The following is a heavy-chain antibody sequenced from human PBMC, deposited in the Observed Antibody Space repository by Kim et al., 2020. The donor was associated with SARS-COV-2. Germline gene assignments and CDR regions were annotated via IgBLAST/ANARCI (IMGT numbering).Heavy chain of an antibody. Sequence: SLKSRVTISVDPSEDRFSLKLSSVTAADTAVYYCARGRITIFGVVTEFDYWGQGALVTVSS. CDR3: ARGRITIFGVVTEFDY. V-gene: IGHV4-31*02. J-gene: IGHJ4*02. D-gene: IGHD3-3*01.